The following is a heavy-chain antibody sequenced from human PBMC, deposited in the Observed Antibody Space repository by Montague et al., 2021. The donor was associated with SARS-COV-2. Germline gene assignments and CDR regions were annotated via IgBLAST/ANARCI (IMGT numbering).Heavy chain of an antibody. V-gene: IGHV4-34*01. CDR2: INHSANT. Sequence: SETLSLTCAVYGGSLSGYYWSWIRQPPEKGLEWIGEINHSANTKYNPSLKSPVTISIDTSKNQFSLKMTSVTAADTATYYCASGIYHSGSYYNRYYYGLNIWGPGTTVIVSS. J-gene: IGHJ6*02. CDR3: ASGIYHSGSYYNRYYYGLNI. D-gene: IGHD3-10*01. CDR1: GGSLSGYY.